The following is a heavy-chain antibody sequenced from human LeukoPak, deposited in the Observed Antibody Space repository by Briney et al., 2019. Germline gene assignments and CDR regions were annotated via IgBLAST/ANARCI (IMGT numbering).Heavy chain of an antibody. D-gene: IGHD6-13*01. Sequence: GGSLRLSCGASGFTFSSYGMHWVRQAPDKGLEWVTVIYSGGSTYYADSVKGRFTISRDNSKNTLYLQMNSLRAEDTAVYYCARDAGDLAAAGFDYWGQGTLVTVSS. CDR3: ARDAGDLAAAGFDY. CDR2: IYSGGST. V-gene: IGHV3-53*01. J-gene: IGHJ4*02. CDR1: GFTFSSYG.